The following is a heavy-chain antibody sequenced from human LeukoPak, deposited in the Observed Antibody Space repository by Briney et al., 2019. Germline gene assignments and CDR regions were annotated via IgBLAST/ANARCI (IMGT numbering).Heavy chain of an antibody. Sequence: ASVKVSCKTSGYTFTSYGITWVRQAPGQGLEWMGWIRTYNRDTKYAQKLQGRVTMTTDTSTSTAYMELRSLRSDDTAVYYCARYRLSDSPINWFDPWGQGTLVTVSS. CDR1: GYTFTSYG. J-gene: IGHJ5*02. CDR2: IRTYNRDT. V-gene: IGHV1-18*01. D-gene: IGHD3-22*01. CDR3: ARYRLSDSPINWFDP.